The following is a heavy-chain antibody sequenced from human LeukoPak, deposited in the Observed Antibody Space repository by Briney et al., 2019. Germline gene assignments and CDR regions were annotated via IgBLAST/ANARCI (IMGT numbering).Heavy chain of an antibody. CDR1: GGTFISYT. CDR2: IIPILGIA. J-gene: IGHJ5*02. Sequence: SVKVSCKASGGTFISYTISWVRQAPGQGLEWIGRIIPILGIANYAQKFQGRVTITADKSTSTAYMELSSLRSEDTAVYYCARDPPERDEYQLLSNWFDPWGQGTLVTVSS. CDR3: ARDPPERDEYQLLSNWFDP. V-gene: IGHV1-69*04. D-gene: IGHD2-2*01.